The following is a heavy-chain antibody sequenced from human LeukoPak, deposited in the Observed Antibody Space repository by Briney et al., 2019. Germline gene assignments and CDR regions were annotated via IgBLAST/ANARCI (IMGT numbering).Heavy chain of an antibody. D-gene: IGHD6-13*01. CDR2: ISSAGDT. Sequence: PGGSLRLSCAASGFTFSSYDMHWVRQTTEKGLEWVSSISSAGDTYYPGSVKGRFTISRENAKNSLYLQMNSLRAGDTAVYYCARYSSNSLDYWGQGTLVTVSS. CDR1: GFTFSSYD. CDR3: ARYSSNSLDY. J-gene: IGHJ4*02. V-gene: IGHV3-13*01.